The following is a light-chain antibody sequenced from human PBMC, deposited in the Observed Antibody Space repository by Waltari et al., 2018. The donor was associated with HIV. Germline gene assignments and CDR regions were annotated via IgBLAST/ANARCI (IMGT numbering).Light chain of an antibody. CDR1: TSNIANND. CDR2: MNN. J-gene: IGLJ3*02. Sequence: HSVLTQPPSASGTPGQTVIISCSGNTSNIANNDVTWYQHFPGSAPKPLIYMNNYRPSGVPDRFAGSRSGTSASLTISGLQIEDEAQYYCATWDDSLNGVFGAGTRLTVL. V-gene: IGLV1-44*01. CDR3: ATWDDSLNGV.